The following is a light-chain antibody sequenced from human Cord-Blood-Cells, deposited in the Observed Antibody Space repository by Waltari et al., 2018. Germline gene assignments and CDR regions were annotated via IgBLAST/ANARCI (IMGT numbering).Light chain of an antibody. CDR2: WAS. CDR3: QQYYSTPLT. V-gene: IGKV4-1*01. CDR1: ESVLYSSNNQNY. Sequence: DIVMTQAPYSLAVSLGERATIHCKSSESVLYSSNNQNYLAWYQQKPGQPPTLLSYWASTRESGVPDRFRCSGSGTDFTLPISSLQAEDVAVYYCQQYYSTPLTFGGGTKVEIK. J-gene: IGKJ4*01.